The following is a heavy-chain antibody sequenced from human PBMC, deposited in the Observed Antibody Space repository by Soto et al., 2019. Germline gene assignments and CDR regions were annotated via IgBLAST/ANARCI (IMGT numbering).Heavy chain of an antibody. CDR2: IRSKANSYAT. D-gene: IGHD5-18*01. CDR3: TGGSLDTVLAPC. V-gene: IGHV3-73*01. CDR1: GFTFSGSA. J-gene: IGHJ4*02. Sequence: LXLSCAASGFTFSGSAIHWVRQASGKGLEWVGRIRSKANSYATEYDASVKGRFIISRDDSKNTAYMQMNSLKTEDTAVYYCTGGSLDTVLAPCWDQGTLVTSSS.